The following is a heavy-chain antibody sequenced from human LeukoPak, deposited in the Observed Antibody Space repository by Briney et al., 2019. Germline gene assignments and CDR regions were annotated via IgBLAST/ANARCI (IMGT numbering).Heavy chain of an antibody. CDR1: GFTFDDYA. CDR3: AKDLRPFGGVIAPDAFDI. V-gene: IGHV3-9*01. D-gene: IGHD3-16*02. CDR2: ISWNSGSI. Sequence: PGGSLRLSCAASGFTFDDYALHSVRQAPGKGLEWVSGISWNSGSIGYADSVKGRFTISRDNAKNSLYLQMNSLRAEDTALYYCAKDLRPFGGVIAPDAFDIWGQGTMVTVSS. J-gene: IGHJ3*02.